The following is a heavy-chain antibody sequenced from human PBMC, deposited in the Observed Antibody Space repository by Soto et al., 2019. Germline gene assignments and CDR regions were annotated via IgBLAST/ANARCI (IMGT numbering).Heavy chain of an antibody. J-gene: IGHJ4*02. Sequence: QVQLVQSGAEVKKPGASVKVSCKASGYTFTAYYIHWVRQAPGQGLEYMGWINPDSGGTNYAQKFKAWATMTRDTSIRTAYMDLSRLRSDDTAVYYCAKDRGSARLDFDYWGQGTLVTVSS. CDR3: AKDRGSARLDFDY. CDR2: INPDSGGT. CDR1: GYTFTAYY. D-gene: IGHD3-10*01. V-gene: IGHV1-2*04.